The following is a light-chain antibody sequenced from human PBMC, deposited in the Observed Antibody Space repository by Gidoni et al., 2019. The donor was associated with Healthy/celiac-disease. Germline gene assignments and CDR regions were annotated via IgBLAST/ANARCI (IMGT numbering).Light chain of an antibody. V-gene: IGKV3-11*01. J-gene: IGKJ4*01. CDR2: DAS. Sequence: EFVLPQSPATLSLSPGERATLSCRASQSVSSYLSWFQQKPGQAPRLLIYDASNRATGLPSRFSGSGSGTDFTLTISSLEPEDFAVYYCQQSSNWPLTFGGGTKVEIK. CDR3: QQSSNWPLT. CDR1: QSVSSY.